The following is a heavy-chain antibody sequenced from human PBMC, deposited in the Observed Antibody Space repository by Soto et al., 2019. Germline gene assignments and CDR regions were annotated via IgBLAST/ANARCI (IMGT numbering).Heavy chain of an antibody. Sequence: QITLKESGPTLVKPTQTLTLTCTFSGFSLSTSGVGVGWIRQPPGKALEWLALIYWNDDKRYSPSLKSRLTITKDTSKNQVVPTMTNMDPVDTATYYCAHTYQLLPGAYWGQGTLVTVSS. J-gene: IGHJ4*02. CDR3: AHTYQLLPGAY. CDR1: GFSLSTSGVG. D-gene: IGHD2-2*01. CDR2: IYWNDDK. V-gene: IGHV2-5*01.